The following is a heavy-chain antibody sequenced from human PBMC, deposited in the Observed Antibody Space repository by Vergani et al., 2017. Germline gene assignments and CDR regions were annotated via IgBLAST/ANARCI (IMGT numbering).Heavy chain of an antibody. D-gene: IGHD3-16*01. CDR3: AKAESRLITAVWGNHDAFDI. J-gene: IGHJ3*02. CDR2: ISWNSGAV. Sequence: EVDLVESGGGLAQPGGSLRLSCEASGITFWKFGMHWVRQGPGKGLEWVSGISWNSGAVDYADSVRGRFTISRDNAKNSLFLEMNSLRFEDTAVYYCAKAESRLITAVWGNHDAFDIWGQGTMVTVSS. V-gene: IGHV3-9*01. CDR1: GITFWKFG.